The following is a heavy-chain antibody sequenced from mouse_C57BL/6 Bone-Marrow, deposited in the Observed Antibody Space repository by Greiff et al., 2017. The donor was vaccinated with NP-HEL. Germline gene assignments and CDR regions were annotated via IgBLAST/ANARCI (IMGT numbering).Heavy chain of an antibody. CDR2: INPSNGGT. J-gene: IGHJ4*01. CDR1: GYTFTSYW. Sequence: VQLQQSGTELVKPGASVKLSCKASGYTFTSYWMHWVKQRPGQGLEWIGNINPSNGGTNYNEKFKSKATLTVDQSSSTAYMQLSSLTSEDSAVYYCARWGYYGNDAMDYWGQGTSVTVSS. D-gene: IGHD2-1*01. V-gene: IGHV1-53*01. CDR3: ARWGYYGNDAMDY.